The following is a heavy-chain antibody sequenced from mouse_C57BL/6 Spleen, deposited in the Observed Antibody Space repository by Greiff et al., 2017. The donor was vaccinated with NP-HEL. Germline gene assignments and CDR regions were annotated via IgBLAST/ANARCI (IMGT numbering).Heavy chain of an antibody. CDR2: INYDGSST. Sequence: DVMLVESEGGLVQPGSSMKLSCTASGFTFSDYYMAWVRQVPEKGLEWVANINYDGSSTYYLDSLKSRFIISRDNAKNILYLQMSSLKSEDTATYYCAREYGPYAMDYWGQGTSVTVSS. D-gene: IGHD1-1*01. CDR3: AREYGPYAMDY. V-gene: IGHV5-16*01. J-gene: IGHJ4*01. CDR1: GFTFSDYY.